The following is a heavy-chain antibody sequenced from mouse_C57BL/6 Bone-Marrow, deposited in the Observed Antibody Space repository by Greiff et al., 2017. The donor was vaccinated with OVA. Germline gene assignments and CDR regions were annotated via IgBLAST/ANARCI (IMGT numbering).Heavy chain of an antibody. Sequence: EVMLVESGGGLVKPGGSLKLSCAASGFTFSSYAMSWVRQTPEKRLEWVATISDGGSYTYYPDNVKGRFTISRDNAKNNLYLQMSHLKSEDTAMYYCASLLRRFAYWGQGTLVTVSA. D-gene: IGHD1-2*01. V-gene: IGHV5-4*03. CDR2: ISDGGSYT. CDR3: ASLLRRFAY. J-gene: IGHJ3*01. CDR1: GFTFSSYA.